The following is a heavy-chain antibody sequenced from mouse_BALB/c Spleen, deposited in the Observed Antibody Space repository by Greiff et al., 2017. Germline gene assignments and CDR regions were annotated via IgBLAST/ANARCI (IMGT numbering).Heavy chain of an antibody. CDR3: ARRYYGSSYGYFDV. Sequence: EVKLVESGGGLVKPGGSLKLSCAASGFAFSSYDMSWVRQTPAKRLEWVAYISSGGGSTYYPDTVKGRFTISRDNAKNTLYLQMSSLKSEDTAMYYCARRYYGSSYGYFDVWGAGTTVTVSS. V-gene: IGHV5-12-1*01. D-gene: IGHD1-1*01. CDR2: ISSGGGST. CDR1: GFAFSSYD. J-gene: IGHJ1*01.